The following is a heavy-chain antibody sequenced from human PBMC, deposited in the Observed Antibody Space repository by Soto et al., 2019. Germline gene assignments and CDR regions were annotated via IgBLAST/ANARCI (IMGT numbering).Heavy chain of an antibody. Sequence: QLQLQESGPGLVKPSETLSLTCTVSGGSISSRGYYWGWIRQPPGEGLEWIGTIYYSGSTYYNPSLKSRVTISVDTSKIQFSLKLSSVTAADTAAYYCATSNWFDPWGQGTLVTVSS. CDR2: IYYSGST. CDR3: ATSNWFDP. CDR1: GGSISSRGYY. J-gene: IGHJ5*02. V-gene: IGHV4-39*01.